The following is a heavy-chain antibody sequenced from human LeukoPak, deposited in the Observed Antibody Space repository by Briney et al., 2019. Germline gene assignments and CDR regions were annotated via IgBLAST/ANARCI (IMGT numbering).Heavy chain of an antibody. CDR1: GGSFSGYY. CDR2: INHSGST. J-gene: IGHJ4*02. Sequence: SETLSLTCAVYGGSFSGYYWSWIRQPPGKGLEWIGEINHSGSTNYNPSLKSRVTISVDTSKNQFSLKLSSVTAVDTAVYYCARGVPATVFDYWGQGTLVTVSS. CDR3: ARGVPATVFDY. D-gene: IGHD2-2*01. V-gene: IGHV4-34*01.